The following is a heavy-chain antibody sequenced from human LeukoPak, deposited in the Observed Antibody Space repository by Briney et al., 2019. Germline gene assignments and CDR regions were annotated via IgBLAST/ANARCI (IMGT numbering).Heavy chain of an antibody. D-gene: IGHD6-13*01. Sequence: TSETLSLTCSVSGGSISSRYYWGWIRQSPGKGLEWIGGLYYTGSTYYNPSLKSRITISVDTSKNQFSLKLTSVTAADTAVYYCASVYSLYDNWGQGILVIVSS. V-gene: IGHV4-39*01. J-gene: IGHJ4*02. CDR3: ASVYSLYDN. CDR1: GGSISSRYY. CDR2: LYYTGST.